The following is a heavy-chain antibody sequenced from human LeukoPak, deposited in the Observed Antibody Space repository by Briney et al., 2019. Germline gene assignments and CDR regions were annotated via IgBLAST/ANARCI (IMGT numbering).Heavy chain of an antibody. D-gene: IGHD3-9*01. J-gene: IGHJ4*02. V-gene: IGHV3-48*01. CDR3: AKSHHRYFEILDF. CDR2: ISSSSDRV. Sequence: GGSLRLSCAASGFTFSGYSMNWVRQAPGKGLEWVSYISSSSDRVYYVDSVKGRFTSSRDNSKNSMYLPMNSLGAEDTAIYYCAKSHHRYFEILDFWGQGSLVTVSS. CDR1: GFTFSGYS.